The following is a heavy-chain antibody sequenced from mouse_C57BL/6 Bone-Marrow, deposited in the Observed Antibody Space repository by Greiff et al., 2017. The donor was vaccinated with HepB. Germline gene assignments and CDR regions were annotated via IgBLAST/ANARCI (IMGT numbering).Heavy chain of an antibody. CDR1: GYTFTDYY. CDR2: INPYNGGT. J-gene: IGHJ4*01. Sequence: VQLQQSGPVLVKPGASVKMSCKASGYTFTDYYMNWVKQSHGKSLEWIGVINPYNGGTSYNQKFKGKATLTVDKSSSTAYMELNSLTSEDSAVYYCARIRAGVGYYAMDYWGQGTSVTVSS. V-gene: IGHV1-19*01. CDR3: ARIRAGVGYYAMDY.